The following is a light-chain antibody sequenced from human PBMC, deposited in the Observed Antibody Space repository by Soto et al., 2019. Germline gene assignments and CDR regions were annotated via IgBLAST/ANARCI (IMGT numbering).Light chain of an antibody. J-gene: IGKJ4*01. Sequence: DIQMTQSPSTLSASVGDRVTITSRASQSISSWLAWYQQKPGKAPKLLIYKASGLESGVPSRFSGSGSGTDFTLTISSLQPDDFATYYCQQYNSYSPLTFGGGTKVEIK. V-gene: IGKV1-5*03. CDR1: QSISSW. CDR2: KAS. CDR3: QQYNSYSPLT.